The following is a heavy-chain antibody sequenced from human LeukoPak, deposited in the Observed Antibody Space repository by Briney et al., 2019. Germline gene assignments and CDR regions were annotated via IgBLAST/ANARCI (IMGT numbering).Heavy chain of an antibody. Sequence: PGGSLRLSCAASGFTVSSTYMSWVRQAPGKGLEWVSVIYSGGNIYYIESVKGRFTISRDTSKNTLYLQMNSLRAEDTAVYYCARDAVDTANAVWGQGTTVTVSS. J-gene: IGHJ6*02. CDR2: IYSGGNI. CDR3: ARDAVDTANAV. D-gene: IGHD5-18*01. V-gene: IGHV3-53*01. CDR1: GFTVSSTY.